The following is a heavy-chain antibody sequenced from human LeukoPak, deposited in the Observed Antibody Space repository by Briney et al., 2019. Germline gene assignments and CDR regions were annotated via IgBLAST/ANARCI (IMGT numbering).Heavy chain of an antibody. CDR3: ARDHDWNDQPQNFDY. V-gene: IGHV1-18*01. CDR2: VSTYNGNT. Sequence: PAASVKVSCKASGYTFTSYGISWVRQAPGQGLEWMGWVSTYNGNTKYAQNLQGRVTTTTDTSTSTAYMELRSLRSDDTAMYYCARDHDWNDQPQNFDYWGQGTLVTVSS. D-gene: IGHD1-1*01. CDR1: GYTFTSYG. J-gene: IGHJ4*02.